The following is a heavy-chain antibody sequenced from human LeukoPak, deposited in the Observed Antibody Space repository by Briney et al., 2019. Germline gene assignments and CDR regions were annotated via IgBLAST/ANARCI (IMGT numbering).Heavy chain of an antibody. Sequence: GASVKVSCKASGGTFSSYAISWVRQAPGQGLEWMGGIIPIFGTAYYAQKFQGRVTITTDESTSTAYMELSSLRSEDTAVYYCARLDYGGNFGTSSPHAFDIWGQGTMVTVSS. CDR2: IIPIFGTA. D-gene: IGHD4-23*01. CDR3: ARLDYGGNFGTSSPHAFDI. J-gene: IGHJ3*02. CDR1: GGTFSSYA. V-gene: IGHV1-69*05.